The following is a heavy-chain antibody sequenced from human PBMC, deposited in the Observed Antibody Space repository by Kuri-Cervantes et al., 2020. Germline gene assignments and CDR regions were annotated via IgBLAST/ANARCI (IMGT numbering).Heavy chain of an antibody. Sequence: GESLKISCAASGFTFSSYGMHWVRQAPGKGLEWVAFIRYDGSNKYYADSVKGRFTISRDNSKNTLYLQMNSLRAEDTAVYYCATTVTTSGRFSGWGQGTLVTVSS. CDR3: ATTVTTSGRFSG. D-gene: IGHD4-11*01. CDR2: IRYDGSNK. J-gene: IGHJ4*02. CDR1: GFTFSSYG. V-gene: IGHV3-30*02.